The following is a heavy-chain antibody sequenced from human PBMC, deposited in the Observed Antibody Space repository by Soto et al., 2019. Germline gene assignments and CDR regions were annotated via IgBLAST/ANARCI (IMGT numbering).Heavy chain of an antibody. J-gene: IGHJ3*01. Sequence: GGSLRLSCTASGFSFSTYAMYWVRQAPGKGLEWVAIISYDGSNAQYADSVKGRFTVARDNSKNTLYLQMHSLTAEDTAVYYCARDGGGFGELLLNSYDAFDLWGQGKLVTVSS. D-gene: IGHD3-10*01. CDR1: GFSFSTYA. CDR3: ARDGGGFGELLLNSYDAFDL. CDR2: ISYDGSNA. V-gene: IGHV3-30*04.